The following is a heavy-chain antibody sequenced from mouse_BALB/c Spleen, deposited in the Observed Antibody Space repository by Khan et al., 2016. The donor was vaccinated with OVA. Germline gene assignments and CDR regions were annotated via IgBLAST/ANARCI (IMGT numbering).Heavy chain of an antibody. CDR3: TRKDYYDYDPFPY. V-gene: IGHV3-2*02. CDR1: GYSITSEYA. CDR2: INYSGNT. Sequence: EVQLQESGPGLVKPSQSLSLTCTVTGYSITSEYAWNWIRHFPGNKLEWMAYINYSGNTRYNPSLKSRISITRDTSKNQFFLQLNSVTTEDTATXDSTRKDYYDYDPFPYWGQGTLVTVSA. J-gene: IGHJ3*01. D-gene: IGHD2-4*01.